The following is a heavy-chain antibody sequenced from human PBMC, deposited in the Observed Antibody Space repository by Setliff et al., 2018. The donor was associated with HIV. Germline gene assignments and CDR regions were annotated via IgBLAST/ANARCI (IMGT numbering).Heavy chain of an antibody. J-gene: IGHJ5*02. CDR2: ISPDGNRN. CDR3: AVDSRSRPTT. Sequence: PGVSLRLSCAASGFSFSNFWMHWVRQAPGKGLEWVASISPDGNRNHCVGSAKGRFTASRDNAKSSLYLQMNSLKTEDTAVYFCAVDSRSRPTTWGQGTLVTVSS. V-gene: IGHV3-7*03. CDR1: GFSFSNFW. D-gene: IGHD5-12*01.